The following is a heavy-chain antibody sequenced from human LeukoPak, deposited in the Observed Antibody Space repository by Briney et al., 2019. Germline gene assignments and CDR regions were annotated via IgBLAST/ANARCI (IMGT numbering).Heavy chain of an antibody. D-gene: IGHD6-13*01. Sequence: PGGSLRLSCSASGFMFNNYAMHWVRQAPGKGLEWVAFILYDETIKSSADSVKGRFTISRDNSKNTLYLQINSLRAEDTAVYYCAKQAHRAIIAAGWSRGREAFDIWGQGTMVTVSS. V-gene: IGHV3-30*02. CDR3: AKQAHRAIIAAGWSRGREAFDI. CDR1: GFMFNNYA. CDR2: ILYDETIK. J-gene: IGHJ3*02.